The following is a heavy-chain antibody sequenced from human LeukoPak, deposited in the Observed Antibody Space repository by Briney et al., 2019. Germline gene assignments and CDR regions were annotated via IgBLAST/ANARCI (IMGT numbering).Heavy chain of an antibody. CDR3: ARGATYAYYQDY. D-gene: IGHD1-26*01. V-gene: IGHV3-74*01. CDR1: GFIFSTYW. Sequence: GGSLRLSCTASGFIFSTYWMHWVRQAPGKGLVWVSRIKYDASSTSYADSVKGRLTISRDNAKNTLYLQMNSLRAEDTAVYYCARGATYAYYQDYWGQGTLVTVSS. J-gene: IGHJ4*02. CDR2: IKYDASST.